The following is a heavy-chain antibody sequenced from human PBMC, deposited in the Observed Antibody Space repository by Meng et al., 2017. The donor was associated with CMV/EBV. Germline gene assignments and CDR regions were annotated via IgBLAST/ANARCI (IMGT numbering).Heavy chain of an antibody. V-gene: IGHV5-51*01. CDR1: GYSFTSYW. CDR2: IYPGDSDT. D-gene: IGHD1-26*01. CDR3: ARFHPNIVGASLDY. J-gene: IGHJ4*02. Sequence: GGSLRLSCKGSGYSFTSYWIGWVRQMPGKGLEWMGIIYPGDSDTRYSPSFQGQVTISADKSIRTAYLQWSSLKASDTAMYYCARFHPNIVGASLDYWGQGTLVTVSS.